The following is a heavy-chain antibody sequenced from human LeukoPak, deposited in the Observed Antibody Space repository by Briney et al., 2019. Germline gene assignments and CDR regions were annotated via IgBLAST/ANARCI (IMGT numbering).Heavy chain of an antibody. V-gene: IGHV3-23*01. J-gene: IGHJ4*02. CDR1: GFTFDSYG. CDR3: AKDGHKKRLVGTTTRGHFDY. D-gene: IGHD1-26*01. Sequence: GGTLRLSCAASGFTFDSYGINWVRQAPGKGLEWVSGISPSGGTPYYADSVKGRFTISRDNAKNTLYLQMNSLRAEDTAVYYCAKDGHKKRLVGTTTRGHFDYWGQGTLVTVSS. CDR2: ISPSGGTP.